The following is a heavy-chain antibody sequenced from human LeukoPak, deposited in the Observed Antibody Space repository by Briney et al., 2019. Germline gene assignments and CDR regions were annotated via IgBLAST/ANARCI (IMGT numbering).Heavy chain of an antibody. CDR2: INHSGST. J-gene: IGHJ4*02. V-gene: IGHV4-34*01. D-gene: IGHD6-13*01. Sequence: SETLSLTCAVYGGSFSGYYWSWIRQPPGKGLEWIGEINHSGSTNYNPSLKSRVTISVDTSKNQFSLKLSSVTAADTAVYYCARLRAVTRSSSWLQVRRRFDYWGQGALVTVSS. CDR1: GGSFSGYY. CDR3: ARLRAVTRSSSWLQVRRRFDY.